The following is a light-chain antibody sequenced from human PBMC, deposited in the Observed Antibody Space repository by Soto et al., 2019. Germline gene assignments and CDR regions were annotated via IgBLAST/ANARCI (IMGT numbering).Light chain of an antibody. CDR2: DVS. V-gene: IGLV2-14*01. CDR3: ISYTISSSLVV. J-gene: IGLJ2*01. CDR1: SSDVGGYNY. Sequence: QSVLTQPASVSGSPGQSITISCTGTSSDVGGYNYVSWYQQHPGKAPKLMIYDVSNRPSGVSNRFSGSKSGNTSSLTISGLQSEDEADYYCISYTISSSLVVFGVGTKLTL.